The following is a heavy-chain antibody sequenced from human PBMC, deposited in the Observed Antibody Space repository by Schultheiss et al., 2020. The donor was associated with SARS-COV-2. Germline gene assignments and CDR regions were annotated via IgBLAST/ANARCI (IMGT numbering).Heavy chain of an antibody. CDR1: GGSISSYY. CDR2: IYYSGST. CDR3: ARLYGYSYGYNYYYGMDV. D-gene: IGHD5-18*01. Sequence: SQTLSLTCTVSGGSISSYYWSWIRQPPGKGLEWIGYIYYSGSTYYNPSLKSRVTISVDRSKNQFSLKLSSVTAADTAVYYCARLYGYSYGYNYYYGMDVWGQGTTVTVSS. V-gene: IGHV4-59*01. J-gene: IGHJ6*02.